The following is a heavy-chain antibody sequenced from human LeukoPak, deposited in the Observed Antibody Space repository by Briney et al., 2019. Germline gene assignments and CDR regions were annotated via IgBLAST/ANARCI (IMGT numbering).Heavy chain of an antibody. Sequence: GASVKVSCKAPGYTFTGYYIHWVRQAPGQGLEWMGWINPNSGGTNYAQKFQGRVTMTRDTSISTAYMELSRLRSDDTAVYYCTIVVVPAAKYYFDYWGQGTLVTVSS. D-gene: IGHD2-2*01. CDR3: TIVVVPAAKYYFDY. J-gene: IGHJ4*02. CDR2: INPNSGGT. V-gene: IGHV1-2*02. CDR1: GYTFTGYY.